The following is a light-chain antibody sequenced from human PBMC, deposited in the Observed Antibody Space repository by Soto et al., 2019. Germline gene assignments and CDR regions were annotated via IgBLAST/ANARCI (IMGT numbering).Light chain of an antibody. J-gene: IGKJ1*01. CDR2: LGS. V-gene: IGKV2-28*01. Sequence: DIVMPQSPLSLPVTPGEPASISCRSSQSLLHSNGYNYLDWYLQKPGQSPQLLINLGSNRASGVPYRFSGSGSGTDFTLTISRVEAEDVGVYYCMQALQTPWTFGQGNKVEIK. CDR3: MQALQTPWT. CDR1: QSLLHSNGYNY.